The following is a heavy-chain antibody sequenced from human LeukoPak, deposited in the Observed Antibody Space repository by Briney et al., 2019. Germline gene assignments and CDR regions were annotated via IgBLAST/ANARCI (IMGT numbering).Heavy chain of an antibody. V-gene: IGHV3-48*02. CDR3: ARDRGGDYGGQEVDY. CDR2: ISRSSSTI. Sequence: GGSLRLSCAASGFTFSSYSMNWVRQAPGKGLEWVSYISRSSSTIYYADSVKGRFTISRDNAKNSLYLQMNSLRDEDTAVYYCARDRGGDYGGQEVDYWGQGTLVTVSS. CDR1: GFTFSSYS. D-gene: IGHD4-23*01. J-gene: IGHJ4*02.